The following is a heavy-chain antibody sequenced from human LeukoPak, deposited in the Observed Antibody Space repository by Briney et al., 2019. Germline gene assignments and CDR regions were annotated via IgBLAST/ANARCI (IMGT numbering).Heavy chain of an antibody. Sequence: GGSLRLSCAASGFTVSSDYMSWVRQAPGKGLEWVANIKQDGSESYSVDSVKGRFTFSRDNAKNSLYLQINSLRAEDTAVYYCARLGEKADFDYWGQGTLVTVSS. CDR1: GFTVSSDY. V-gene: IGHV3-7*01. D-gene: IGHD3-16*01. CDR2: IKQDGSES. J-gene: IGHJ4*02. CDR3: ARLGEKADFDY.